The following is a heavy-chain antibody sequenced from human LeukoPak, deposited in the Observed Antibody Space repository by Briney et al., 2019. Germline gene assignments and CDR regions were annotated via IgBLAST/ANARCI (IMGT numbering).Heavy chain of an antibody. CDR2: IYTSGST. CDR1: GGSISSYY. V-gene: IGHV4-4*07. Sequence: ASETLSLTCTVSGGSISSYYWSWIRQPAGKGLEWIGRIYTSGSTNYNPSLKSRVTMSVDTSKNQFSLKLSSVTAADTAVYYCARHPYQLLYPADYYYMDVWGKGTTVTVSS. J-gene: IGHJ6*03. D-gene: IGHD2-2*02. CDR3: ARHPYQLLYPADYYYMDV.